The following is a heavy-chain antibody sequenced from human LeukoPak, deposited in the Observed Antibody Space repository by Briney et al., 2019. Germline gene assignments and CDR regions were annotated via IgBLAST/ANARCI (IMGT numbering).Heavy chain of an antibody. V-gene: IGHV1-2*02. J-gene: IGHJ3*02. CDR2: INPNSGGT. CDR1: GYTFTGYY. Sequence: GASVKVSCKASGYTFTGYYMHWVRQAPGQGLEWMGWINPNSGGTNYAQKFQGRVTMTRDTSISTAYMELSSLRSEDTAVYYCARGKWYYDSSGYPLGDAFDIWGQGTMVTVSS. D-gene: IGHD3-22*01. CDR3: ARGKWYYDSSGYPLGDAFDI.